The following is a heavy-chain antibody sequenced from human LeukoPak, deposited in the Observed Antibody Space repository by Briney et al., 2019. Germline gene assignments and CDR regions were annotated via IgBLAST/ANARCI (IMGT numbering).Heavy chain of an antibody. J-gene: IGHJ4*02. CDR3: ARDWHSSGWYDY. D-gene: IGHD6-19*01. V-gene: IGHV4-4*07. CDR1: GGSISSYY. CDR2: IYTSGST. Sequence: SETLSLTCTGSGGSISSYYGSWIPQPAGKGLEWIGRIYTSGSTNYNPSLKSRVTMSVDTSKNQFSLKLSSMTAADTAVYYCARDWHSSGWYDYWGQGTLVTVSS.